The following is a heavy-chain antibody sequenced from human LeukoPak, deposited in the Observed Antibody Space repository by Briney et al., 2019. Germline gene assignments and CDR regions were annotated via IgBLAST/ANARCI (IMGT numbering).Heavy chain of an antibody. CDR2: IYYSGST. CDR1: GGSINFYY. V-gene: IGHV4-59*01. J-gene: IGHJ4*02. D-gene: IGHD6-13*01. Sequence: RTSETLSLTCTVSGGSINFYYWTWIRQPPGKGLEWIGYIYYSGSTSYSPSLKSRVTISVDTSKNHFSLNLTSVTAADTAVYYCARVSSTAGLDYWGQGTLVTVSS. CDR3: ARVSSTAGLDY.